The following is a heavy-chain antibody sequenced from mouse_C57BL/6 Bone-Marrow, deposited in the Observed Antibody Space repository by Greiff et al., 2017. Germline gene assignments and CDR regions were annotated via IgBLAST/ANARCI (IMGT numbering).Heavy chain of an antibody. Sequence: VQLQESGAELVRPGASVTLSCKASGYTFTDYEMHWVKQTPVHGLEWIGAIDPETGGTAYNQKFKGKARLTADKSSSTAYMELRSLTSEDSAVYYCTREPHYYGSSPYAMDYWGQGTSVTVSS. J-gene: IGHJ4*01. CDR1: GYTFTDYE. D-gene: IGHD1-1*01. CDR2: IDPETGGT. V-gene: IGHV1-15*01. CDR3: TREPHYYGSSPYAMDY.